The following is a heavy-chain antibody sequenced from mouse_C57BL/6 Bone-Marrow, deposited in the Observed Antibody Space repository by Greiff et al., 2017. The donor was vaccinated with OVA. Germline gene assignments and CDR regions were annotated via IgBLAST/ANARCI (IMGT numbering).Heavy chain of an antibody. CDR2: IHPNSGST. Sequence: QVQLQQPGAELVKPGASVKLSCKASGYTFTSYWMHWVKQRPGQGLEWIGMIHPNSGSTNYNETFKSKATLTVDKSSSTAYMQLSSLTSEDSAVYYCARSEGNYDYYAMDYWGQGTSVTVSS. J-gene: IGHJ4*01. V-gene: IGHV1-64*01. CDR3: ARSEGNYDYYAMDY. CDR1: GYTFTSYW. D-gene: IGHD2-1*01.